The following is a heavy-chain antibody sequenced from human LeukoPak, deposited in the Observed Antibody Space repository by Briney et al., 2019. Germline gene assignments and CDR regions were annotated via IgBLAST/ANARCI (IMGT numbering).Heavy chain of an antibody. CDR3: AGAGGPYYYDSSGYYFVTYY. CDR1: GGTFSSYA. V-gene: IGHV1-69*01. CDR2: IIPIFGTA. Sequence: SVKVSCKASGGTFSSYAISWVRQAPGQGLEWMGGIIPIFGTANYAQKFQGRVTITADESTSTAYMELSSLRSEDTAVYYCAGAGGPYYYDSSGYYFVTYYWGQGTLVTVSS. J-gene: IGHJ4*02. D-gene: IGHD3-22*01.